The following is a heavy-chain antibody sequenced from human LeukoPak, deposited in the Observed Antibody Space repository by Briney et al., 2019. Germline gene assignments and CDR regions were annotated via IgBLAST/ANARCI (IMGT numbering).Heavy chain of an antibody. CDR2: IIPIFGTA. CDR1: GGTFSSYA. V-gene: IGHV1-69*06. J-gene: IGHJ4*02. Sequence: ASVKVSCKASGGTFSSYAISWVRQAPGQGLEWMGGIIPIFGTANYAQKFQGRVTITADKSTSTAYMELSSLRSEDTAVYYCARDRRRFLEWFATFDYWGQGTLVTVSS. CDR3: ARDRRRFLEWFATFDY. D-gene: IGHD3-3*01.